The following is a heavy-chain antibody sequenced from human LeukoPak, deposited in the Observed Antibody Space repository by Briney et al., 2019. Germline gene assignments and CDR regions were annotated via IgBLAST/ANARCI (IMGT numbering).Heavy chain of an antibody. CDR2: IYYSGST. J-gene: IGHJ3*02. CDR3: VAYCSSTSCYAFSAFDI. D-gene: IGHD2-2*01. Sequence: SETLSLTCTVSGGSISSYYWSWIRQPPGKGLEWIGSIYYSGSTYYNPSLKSRVTISVDTSKNQFSLKLSSVTAADTAVYYCVAYCSSTSCYAFSAFDIWGQGTMVTVSS. CDR1: GGSISSYY. V-gene: IGHV4-59*04.